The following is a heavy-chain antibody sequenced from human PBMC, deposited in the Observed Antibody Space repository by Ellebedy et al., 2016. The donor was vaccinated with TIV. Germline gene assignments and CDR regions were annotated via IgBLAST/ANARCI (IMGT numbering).Heavy chain of an antibody. J-gene: IGHJ5*02. CDR1: GYTFTSYD. Sequence: ASVKVSCXASGYTFTSYDINWVRQAPGQGLEWMGWISAYNGNTNYAQKLQGRVTMTTDTSTSTAYMELRSLRSDDTAVYYCARWFYGSGSYYSGNWFDPWGQGTLVTVSS. CDR3: ARWFYGSGSYYSGNWFDP. CDR2: ISAYNGNT. V-gene: IGHV1-18*01. D-gene: IGHD3-10*01.